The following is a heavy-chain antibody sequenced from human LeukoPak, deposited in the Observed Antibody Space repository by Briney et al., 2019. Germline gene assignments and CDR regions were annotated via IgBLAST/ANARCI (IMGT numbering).Heavy chain of an antibody. CDR1: GYTFTSYY. CDR2: INPSGGST. Sequence: ASVKVSCKASGYTFTSYYMHWVRQAPGQGLEWMGIINPSGGSTSYAQKFQGRVTMTRDTSTSTVYMELSSLRSDDTAVYYCARRSSSASGYYYYGMDVWGQGTTVTVSS. D-gene: IGHD6-6*01. CDR3: ARRSSSASGYYYYGMDV. V-gene: IGHV1-46*01. J-gene: IGHJ6*02.